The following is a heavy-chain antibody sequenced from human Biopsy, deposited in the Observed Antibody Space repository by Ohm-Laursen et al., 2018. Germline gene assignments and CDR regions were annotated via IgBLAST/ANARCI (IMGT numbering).Heavy chain of an antibody. CDR1: GESFNGYY. V-gene: IGHV4-34*01. J-gene: IGHJ6*02. Sequence: TLSLTRAVYGESFNGYYWSWIRQTPGKGLERIGEINHSGRTNYNPSLKSRVTISVDTSKNRFSLKVRSVTAADTAVYYCVRGVDYYDPYHYYALDVWGQGTTVTVSS. CDR3: VRGVDYYDPYHYYALDV. D-gene: IGHD3-22*01. CDR2: INHSGRT.